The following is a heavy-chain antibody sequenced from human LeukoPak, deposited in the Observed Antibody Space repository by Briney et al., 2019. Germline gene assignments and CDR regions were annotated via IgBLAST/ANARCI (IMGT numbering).Heavy chain of an antibody. D-gene: IGHD1-26*01. CDR3: AKGHGWEASYYYYMDV. V-gene: IGHV3-23*01. CDR2: ISGSGGST. J-gene: IGHJ6*03. Sequence: PGGSLRLSCAASGFTFSSYAMSWVRQAPGKGLEWVSTISGSGGSTYYADSVKGRFTISRDNSKNTLYLKMNSLRAEDTAVYYCAKGHGWEASYYYYMDVWGKGTTVTISS. CDR1: GFTFSSYA.